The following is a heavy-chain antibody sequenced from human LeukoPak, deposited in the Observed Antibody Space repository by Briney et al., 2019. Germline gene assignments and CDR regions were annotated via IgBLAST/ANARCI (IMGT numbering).Heavy chain of an antibody. Sequence: SGGSLRLSCAASGFTFSSYAMHWVRQAPGKGLEWVAVISYDGSNKYYADSVKGRFTISRDNSKNTLYLQMNSLRAEDTAVYYCAKQRGYSGYETFDYWAREPWSPSPQ. D-gene: IGHD5-12*01. V-gene: IGHV3-30-3*02. CDR2: ISYDGSNK. CDR1: GFTFSSYA. J-gene: IGHJ4*02. CDR3: AKQRGYSGYETFDY.